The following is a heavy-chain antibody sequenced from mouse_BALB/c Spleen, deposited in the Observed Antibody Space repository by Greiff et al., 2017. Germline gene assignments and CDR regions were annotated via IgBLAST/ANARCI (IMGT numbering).Heavy chain of an antibody. D-gene: IGHD2-4*01. CDR3: ARGLIIYYAMDY. Sequence: EVKVEESGGGLVKPGGSLKLSCAASGFTFSSYAMSWVRQTPEKRLEWVASISSGGSTYYPDSVKGRFTISRDNARNILYLQMSSLRSEDTAMYYCARGLIIYYAMDYWGQGTSVTVSS. CDR2: ISSGGST. CDR1: GFTFSSYA. J-gene: IGHJ4*01. V-gene: IGHV5-6-5*01.